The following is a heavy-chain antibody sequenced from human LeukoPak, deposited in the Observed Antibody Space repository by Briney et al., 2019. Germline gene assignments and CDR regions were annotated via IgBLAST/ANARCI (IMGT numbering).Heavy chain of an antibody. CDR1: GGTFSSYA. CDR3: ARDLWAQQSRRDYYYTDV. V-gene: IGHV1-2*02. J-gene: IGHJ6*03. D-gene: IGHD6-13*01. Sequence: ASVKVSCKASGGTFSSYAISWVRQAPGQGLEWMGWINPNSGGTNYAQKFQGRVTMTRDTSISTAYMELSRLRSDDTAVYYCARDLWAQQSRRDYYYTDVWGKGTTVTVSS. CDR2: INPNSGGT.